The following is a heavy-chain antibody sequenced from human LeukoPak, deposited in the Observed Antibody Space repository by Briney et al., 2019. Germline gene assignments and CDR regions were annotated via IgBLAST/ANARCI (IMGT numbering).Heavy chain of an antibody. CDR3: AKDRSYFDWSTPGYFDY. J-gene: IGHJ4*02. CDR2: ISGSGGST. D-gene: IGHD3-9*01. CDR1: GFTFSSYA. Sequence: GSLRLSCAASGFTFSSYAVSWVRQAPGKGLEWVSAISGSGGSTYYADSVKGRFTISRDNSKNTLYLQMNSLRAEDTAVYYCAKDRSYFDWSTPGYFDYWGQGTLVTVSS. V-gene: IGHV3-23*01.